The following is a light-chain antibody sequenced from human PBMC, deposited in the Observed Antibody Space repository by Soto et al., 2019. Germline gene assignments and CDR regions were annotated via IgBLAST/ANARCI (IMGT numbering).Light chain of an antibody. J-gene: IGLJ1*01. CDR3: AAWDDSLNGLYV. V-gene: IGLV1-44*01. CDR1: SSNIGSNT. Sequence: QSVLTQPPSASGTPGQRVTISCSGSSSNIGSNTVNWYQQLPGTAPKLLIYSNNQRPSGVPDRFSGSKSGTSASLAISGLQSEDGADYYCAAWDDSLNGLYVFGPGTK. CDR2: SNN.